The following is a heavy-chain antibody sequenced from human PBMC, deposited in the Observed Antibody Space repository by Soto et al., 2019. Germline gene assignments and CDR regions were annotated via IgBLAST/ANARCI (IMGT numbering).Heavy chain of an antibody. CDR1: GFTFSSYW. V-gene: IGHV3-7*01. Sequence: GGSLRLSCAASGFTFSSYWMSWVRQAPGKGLEWVANIKQDGSEKYYVDSVKGRFTISRDNAKNSLYLQMNSLRAEDTAVYYCARAGYYHTDAFDIWGQGTMVTVSS. J-gene: IGHJ3*02. CDR2: IKQDGSEK. D-gene: IGHD3-3*01. CDR3: ARAGYYHTDAFDI.